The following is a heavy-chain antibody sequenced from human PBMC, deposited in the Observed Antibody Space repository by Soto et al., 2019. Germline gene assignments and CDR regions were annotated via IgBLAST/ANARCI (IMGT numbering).Heavy chain of an antibody. CDR1: GFTFSNYA. Sequence: GGSLRLSCAASGFTFSNYAMHWVRQAPGKGLEWVAVISYDEINKYYADSVKGRFTISRDNSKNTLSLQMNTLRAEDTAVYYCATFLLVGSFDIWGQGTMVTVSS. V-gene: IGHV3-30-3*01. J-gene: IGHJ3*02. CDR3: ATFLLVGSFDI. D-gene: IGHD1-26*01. CDR2: ISYDEINK.